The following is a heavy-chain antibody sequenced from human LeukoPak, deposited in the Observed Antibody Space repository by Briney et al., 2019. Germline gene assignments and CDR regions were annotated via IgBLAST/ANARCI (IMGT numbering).Heavy chain of an antibody. CDR2: ISSSGSTI. CDR3: ARAGSGRSPDWFDP. CDR1: GFTFSSYE. Sequence: GGSLRLSCAASGFTFSSYEMNWVRQAPGKGLEWVSYISSSGSTIYYADSVKGRFTISRDNAKNSLYLQVNSLRAEDTAVYYCARAGSGRSPDWFDPWGQGTLVTVSS. J-gene: IGHJ5*02. D-gene: IGHD1-26*01. V-gene: IGHV3-48*03.